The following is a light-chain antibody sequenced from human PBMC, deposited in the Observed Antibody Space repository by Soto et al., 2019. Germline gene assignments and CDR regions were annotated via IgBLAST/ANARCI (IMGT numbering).Light chain of an antibody. CDR1: TSNITSNT. CDR3: AAWHDSLKEV. CDR2: NND. V-gene: IGLV1-44*01. J-gene: IGLJ2*01. Sequence: QSVLTQSPSASGTPGQRVTIACSGSTSNITSNTINWYQQLPGTAPKLLIYNNDQRPSGVPDRFSGSKSGTSASLAISGLHPEDEADYYCAAWHDSLKEVFGGGTKVTVL.